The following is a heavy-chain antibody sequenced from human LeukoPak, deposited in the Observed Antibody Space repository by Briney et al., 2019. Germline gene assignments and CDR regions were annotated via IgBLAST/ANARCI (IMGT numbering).Heavy chain of an antibody. J-gene: IGHJ4*02. Sequence: SETLSLTCTVSGGSISSYHWSWIRQPPGKGLEGIGYIYYSGTTNYNPSLKSRVTISVDTSKNQFSLKLSSVTAADTAAYYCARGVYIAAAQYGYWGQGTLVTVSS. CDR2: IYYSGTT. CDR1: GGSISSYH. V-gene: IGHV4-59*01. CDR3: ARGVYIAAAQYGY. D-gene: IGHD6-13*01.